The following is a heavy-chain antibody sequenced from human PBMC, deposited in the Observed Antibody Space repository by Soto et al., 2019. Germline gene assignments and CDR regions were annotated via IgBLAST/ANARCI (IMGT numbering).Heavy chain of an antibody. CDR1: GFTFTSSA. J-gene: IGHJ6*03. Sequence: ASVKVSCKASGFTFTSSAVQWVRQARGQRLERIGWIVVGSGNTNYAQKFQERVTITRDMSTSTTYMELSSLRTEYKAVYYCAAVRGTTGTTYDCYYYMDVWGKGTTVPVSS. V-gene: IGHV1-58*01. CDR2: IVVGSGNT. CDR3: AAVRGTTGTTYDCYYYMDV. D-gene: IGHD1-1*01.